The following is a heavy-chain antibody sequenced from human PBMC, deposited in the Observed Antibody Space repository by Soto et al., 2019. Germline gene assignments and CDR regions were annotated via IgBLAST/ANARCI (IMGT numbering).Heavy chain of an antibody. CDR1: GGSFRGYY. V-gene: IGHV4-34*01. Sequence: PSETLSLTCAVYGGSFRGYYWSWIRQPPGKGLEWIGEINHSGSTNYNPSLKSRVTISVDTSKNQFSLKLSSVTAADTAVYYCARATVIKQQLVSGWFDPWGQGTLVTVSS. CDR3: ARATVIKQQLVSGWFDP. D-gene: IGHD6-13*01. CDR2: INHSGST. J-gene: IGHJ5*02.